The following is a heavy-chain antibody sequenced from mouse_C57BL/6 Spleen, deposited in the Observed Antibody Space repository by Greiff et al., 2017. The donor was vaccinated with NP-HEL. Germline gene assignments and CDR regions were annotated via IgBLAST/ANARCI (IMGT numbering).Heavy chain of an antibody. CDR2: IYPGSGST. D-gene: IGHD2-2*01. J-gene: IGHJ4*01. Sequence: QVQLQQPGAELVKPGASVKMSCKASGYTFTSYWITWVKQRPGQGLEWIGDIYPGSGSTNYNEKFKSKATLTVDTSSSTAYMQLSSLTSEDSAVYYCASMVTTRGYAMTTGVKEPQSPSPQ. CDR3: ASMVTTRGYAMTT. V-gene: IGHV1-55*01. CDR1: GYTFTSYW.